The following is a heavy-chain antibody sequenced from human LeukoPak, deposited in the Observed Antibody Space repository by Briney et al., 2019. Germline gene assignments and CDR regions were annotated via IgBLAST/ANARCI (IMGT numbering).Heavy chain of an antibody. CDR1: GFSFSNYY. Sequence: GGSPRLSCAASGFSFSNYYMGWVRQAPGKGLEWVSTINWNGGSTGYADSVKGRFTISRDNAKNSLYLQMNSLRAEDTALYYCARVSDISVAAYFDYWGQGTLVTASS. J-gene: IGHJ4*02. CDR2: INWNGGST. D-gene: IGHD6-19*01. V-gene: IGHV3-20*04. CDR3: ARVSDISVAAYFDY.